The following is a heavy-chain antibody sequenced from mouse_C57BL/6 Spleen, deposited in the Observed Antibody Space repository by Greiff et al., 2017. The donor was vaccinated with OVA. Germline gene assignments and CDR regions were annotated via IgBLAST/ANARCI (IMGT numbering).Heavy chain of an antibody. CDR2: ISSGGDYI. V-gene: IGHV5-9-1*02. Sequence: DVHLVESGEGLVKPGGSLKLSCAASGFTFSSYAMSWVRQTPEQRLEWVANISSGGDYIYYADTVKGRFTISRDNARNNLYLQRSSLKSEYTAMYYCTRDGNYAYAMDYWGQGTSVTVSS. D-gene: IGHD2-1*01. CDR3: TRDGNYAYAMDY. J-gene: IGHJ4*01. CDR1: GFTFSSYA.